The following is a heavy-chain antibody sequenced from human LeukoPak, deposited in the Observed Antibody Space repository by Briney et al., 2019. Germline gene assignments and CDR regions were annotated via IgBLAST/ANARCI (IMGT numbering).Heavy chain of an antibody. CDR3: ARGDDSSSWPFDY. Sequence: SETLSLTCTVSGGSISSYYWSWIRQPPGKGLEWIGYIYYSGSTNYNPSLKSRVTISVDTSKNQFSLKLSSVTAADTAVYYCARGDDSSSWPFDYWGRGTLVTVSS. J-gene: IGHJ4*02. CDR1: GGSISSYY. CDR2: IYYSGST. V-gene: IGHV4-59*01. D-gene: IGHD6-13*01.